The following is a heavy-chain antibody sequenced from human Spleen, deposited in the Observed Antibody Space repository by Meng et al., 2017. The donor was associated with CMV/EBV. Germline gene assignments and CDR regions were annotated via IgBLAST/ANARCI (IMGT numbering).Heavy chain of an antibody. CDR2: ISSSSSTI. Sequence: GESLKISCAASGFTFSDYYMSWIRQAPGKGLEWVSYISSSSSTIYYADSVKGRFTISRDNAKNSLYLQMNSLRAEDTAVYYCARDFGELGYYYGMDVWGQGTTVTVSS. V-gene: IGHV3-11*04. CDR1: GFTFSDYY. CDR3: ARDFGELGYYYGMDV. D-gene: IGHD3-10*01. J-gene: IGHJ6*02.